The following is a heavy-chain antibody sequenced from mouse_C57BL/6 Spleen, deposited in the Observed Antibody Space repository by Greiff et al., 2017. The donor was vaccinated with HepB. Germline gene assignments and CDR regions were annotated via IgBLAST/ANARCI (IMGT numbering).Heavy chain of an antibody. V-gene: IGHV1-47*01. Sequence: QVQLKESGAELVKPGASVKMSCKASGYTFTTYPIEWMKQNHGKSLEWIGNFHPYNDDTKYNEKFKGKATLTVEKSSSTVYLELSRLTSDDSAVYYCARSFYYDYDEYAMDYWGQGTSVTVSS. CDR2: FHPYNDDT. CDR3: ARSFYYDYDEYAMDY. CDR1: GYTFTTYP. J-gene: IGHJ4*01. D-gene: IGHD2-4*01.